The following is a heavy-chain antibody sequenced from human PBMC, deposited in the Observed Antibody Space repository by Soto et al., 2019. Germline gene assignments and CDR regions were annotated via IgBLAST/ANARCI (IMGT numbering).Heavy chain of an antibody. CDR2: INTAGSTK. Sequence: GGSLRLSCAASGFTFSNFEMHWVRQAPGKGLEWVSYINTAGSTKYYAESVEGRFTISRDNARNSLFLQMNSLRAEDTAVYYCARAECSTPNCLTAYYSYGLDVWGQGTTVTVSS. V-gene: IGHV3-48*03. CDR1: GFTFSNFE. D-gene: IGHD2-2*01. J-gene: IGHJ6*02. CDR3: ARAECSTPNCLTAYYSYGLDV.